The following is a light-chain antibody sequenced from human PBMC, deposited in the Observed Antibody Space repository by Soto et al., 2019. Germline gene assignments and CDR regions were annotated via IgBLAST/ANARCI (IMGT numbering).Light chain of an antibody. J-gene: IGLJ2*01. CDR3: SSYTSSTSFEV. V-gene: IGLV2-14*01. CDR1: NSDVGGDNF. Sequence: QSALTQPASVSGSPGQSITISSTGTNSDVGGDNFVSWYQQYPGKAPKLMIYEVSNRPSGVSNRFSGSKSGNTASLTISGLQAEDEADYYCSSYTSSTSFEVFGGGTKLTVL. CDR2: EVS.